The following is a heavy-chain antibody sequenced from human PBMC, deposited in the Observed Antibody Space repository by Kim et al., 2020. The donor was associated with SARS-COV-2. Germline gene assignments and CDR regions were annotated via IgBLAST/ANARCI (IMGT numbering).Heavy chain of an antibody. CDR2: IKQDGSEK. J-gene: IGHJ4*02. Sequence: GGSLRLSCAASGFTFSSYWMTWFRQAPGKGLEWVANIKQDGSEKYYLDSVKGRFTISRDNAKNSLYLQMNSLTVADTAMYYCARVEWGRSGWYRADYWGQGTLVTVSS. CDR3: ARVEWGRSGWYRADY. D-gene: IGHD6-19*01. CDR1: GFTFSSYW. V-gene: IGHV3-7*01.